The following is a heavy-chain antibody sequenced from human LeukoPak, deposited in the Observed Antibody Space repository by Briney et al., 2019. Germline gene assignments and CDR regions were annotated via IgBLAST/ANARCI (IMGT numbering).Heavy chain of an antibody. CDR1: GFSFGNYS. CDR2: ISHTSTTI. CDR3: ASAYNFHGSGIYYYNSWFDP. V-gene: IGHV3-48*04. J-gene: IGHJ5*02. Sequence: PGGSLTLSCAASGFSFGNYSMNWVRQPPGKGLEWVSYISHTSTTIYYAHSVKGRFTISRDNSKNSLYLQMSSLSAEDTAVYHCASAYNFHGSGIYYYNSWFDPWGQGTLVTVSS. D-gene: IGHD3-22*01.